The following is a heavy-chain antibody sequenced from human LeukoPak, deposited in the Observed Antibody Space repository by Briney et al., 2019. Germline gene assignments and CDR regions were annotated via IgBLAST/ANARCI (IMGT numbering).Heavy chain of an antibody. J-gene: IGHJ6*03. CDR2: IYHSGST. CDR1: GYSISSGYY. Sequence: MSSETLSLTCTVSGYSISSGYYWGWIRQPPGKGLEWIGSIYHSGSTYYNPSLKSRVTISVDTSKNQFSLKVSSVTAADTAVYYCARGRGRYCSSTSCYLSFTGYYYMDVWGKGTTVTVSS. CDR3: ARGRGRYCSSTSCYLSFTGYYYMDV. V-gene: IGHV4-38-2*02. D-gene: IGHD2-2*01.